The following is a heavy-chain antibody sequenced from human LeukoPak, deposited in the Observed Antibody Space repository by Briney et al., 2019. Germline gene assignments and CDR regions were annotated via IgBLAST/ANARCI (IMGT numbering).Heavy chain of an antibody. V-gene: IGHV3-21*04. D-gene: IGHD1-26*01. CDR1: GFTFSSNS. CDR3: AKLGAAGTFEVDY. J-gene: IGHJ4*02. CDR2: ISFSSSYI. Sequence: GGSLRLSCAASGFTFSSNSMNWVRQAPGKGLEWVSSISFSSSYIYYADSVKGRFTISRDNSKNTLYLQMNSLRAEDTAVYYCAKLGAAGTFEVDYWGQGTQVTVSS.